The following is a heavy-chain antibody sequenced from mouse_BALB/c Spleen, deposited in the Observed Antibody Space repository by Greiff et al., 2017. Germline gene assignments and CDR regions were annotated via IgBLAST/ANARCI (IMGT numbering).Heavy chain of an antibody. CDR2: ISYDGSN. CDR3: ARSTMITTSAWFAY. J-gene: IGHJ3*01. D-gene: IGHD2-4*01. CDR1: GYSITSGYY. V-gene: IGHV3-6*02. Sequence: EVKLQESGPGLVKPSQSLSLTCSVTGYSITSGYYWNWIRQFPGNKLEWMGYISYDGSNNYNPSLKNRISITRDTSKNQFFLKLNSVTTEDTATYYCARSTMITTSAWFAYWGQGTLVTVSA.